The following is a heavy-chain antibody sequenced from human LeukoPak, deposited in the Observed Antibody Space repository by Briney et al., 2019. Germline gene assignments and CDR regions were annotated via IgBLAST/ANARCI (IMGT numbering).Heavy chain of an antibody. J-gene: IGHJ4*02. D-gene: IGHD3-10*01. V-gene: IGHV1-18*01. CDR2: ISTYNGNT. CDR3: ARDGYYGSGRDGRDFDY. Sequence: ASVKVSCKASGGTFSSYAISWVRQAPGQGLEWMGWISTYNGNTNYAQKLQGRVTMTTDTSTSTAYMELRSLRSDDTAVYYCARDGYYGSGRDGRDFDYWGQGTLVTVSS. CDR1: GGTFSSYA.